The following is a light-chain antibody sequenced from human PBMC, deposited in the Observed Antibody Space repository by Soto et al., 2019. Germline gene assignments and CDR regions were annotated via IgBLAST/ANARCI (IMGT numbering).Light chain of an antibody. Sequence: QLVLTQPPSASGTPGQRVTISCSGSSSNIGSNYVYWYQQLPGTAPKLLIYRNNLRPSGVPDRFSGSKSGTSASLAISGLRSEDEADYYCAAWDDSLSGVVFGGGTKLTVL. CDR3: AAWDDSLSGVV. J-gene: IGLJ2*01. V-gene: IGLV1-47*01. CDR2: RNN. CDR1: SSNIGSNY.